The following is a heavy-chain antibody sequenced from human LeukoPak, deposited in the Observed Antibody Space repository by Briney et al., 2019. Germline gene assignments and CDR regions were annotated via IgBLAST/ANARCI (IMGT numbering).Heavy chain of an antibody. CDR3: VRGVFTTSRPPKNRFDP. J-gene: IGHJ5*02. CDR1: GGSFSDDF. CDR2: VFHDGIA. D-gene: IGHD2-2*01. Sequence: SQTLSLSCAVYGGSFSDDFWTWILLAPERGLEWIGEVFHDGIANYSPSLKSRAIVSVDTSKKQFSLRLSSVTAADTAVYYCVRGVFTTSRPPKNRFDPWGQGTPVTVSS. V-gene: IGHV4-34*01.